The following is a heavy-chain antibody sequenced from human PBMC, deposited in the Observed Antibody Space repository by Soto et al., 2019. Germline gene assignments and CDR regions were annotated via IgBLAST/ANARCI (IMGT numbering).Heavy chain of an antibody. D-gene: IGHD1-1*01. V-gene: IGHV4-59*01. CDR1: GGSISSYY. J-gene: IGHJ6*02. CDR3: ARTQLGYGMDV. Sequence: TSETLSLTCTVSGGSISSYYWSWIRQPPGKGLEWIGYIYYSGSTNYNPSLKSRVTISVDTSKNQFSLKLSSVTAADTAVYYCARTQLGYGMDVWGQGTTVTVSS. CDR2: IYYSGST.